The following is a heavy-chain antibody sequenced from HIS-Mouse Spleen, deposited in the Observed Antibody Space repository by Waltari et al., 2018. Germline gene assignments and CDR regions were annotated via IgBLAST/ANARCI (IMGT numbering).Heavy chain of an antibody. V-gene: IGHV1-2*02. CDR2: INPNRGGT. J-gene: IGHJ4*02. CDR3: ARVSSGGSDFDY. D-gene: IGHD3-16*01. Sequence: QVQLVQSGAEVKKPGASVKVSCKASGYTFTGYYMHWVRQAPGQGLEWMERINPNRGGTNYAQKFQGRVTMTRDTSISTAYMELSRLRSDDTAVYYCARVSSGGSDFDYWGQGTLVTVSS. CDR1: GYTFTGYY.